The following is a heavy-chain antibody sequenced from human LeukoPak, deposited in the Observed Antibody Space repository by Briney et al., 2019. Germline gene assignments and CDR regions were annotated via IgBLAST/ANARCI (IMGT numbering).Heavy chain of an antibody. D-gene: IGHD6-19*01. CDR3: ARDPGGAVAGTSWFDP. Sequence: ASVKVSCKASGYTFTSYGISWVRQAPGQGLEWMGWISAYNGNTNYAQKLQGRVTMTTDTSTSTAYMELRSLRSDDTAVYYCARDPGGAVAGTSWFDPWGQGTLVTVSS. CDR2: ISAYNGNT. J-gene: IGHJ5*02. V-gene: IGHV1-18*01. CDR1: GYTFTSYG.